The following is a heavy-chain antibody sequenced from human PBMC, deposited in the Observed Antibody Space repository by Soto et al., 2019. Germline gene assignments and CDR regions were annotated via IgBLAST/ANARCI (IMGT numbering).Heavy chain of an antibody. CDR3: ARRWRKQLPERAPNWFDP. V-gene: IGHV3-21*01. J-gene: IGHJ5*02. CDR1: GFTFSSYS. CDR2: ISSSSSYI. D-gene: IGHD6-6*01. Sequence: GGSLRLSCAASGFTFSSYSMNWVRQAPGNGLEWVSSISSSSSYIYYADSVKGRFTISRDNAKNSLYLQMNSLRAEDTGVYHCARRWRKQLPERAPNWFDPWGQGTLVTVSS.